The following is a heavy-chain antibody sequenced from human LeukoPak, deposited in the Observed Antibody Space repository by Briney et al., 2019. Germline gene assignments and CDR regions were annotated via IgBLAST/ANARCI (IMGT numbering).Heavy chain of an antibody. CDR2: IYYSGST. D-gene: IGHD4-17*01. V-gene: IGHV4-59*01. Sequence: TSETLSLTCTVSGGSISSYYWSWIRQPPGKGLEWIGYIYYSGSTNYNPSLKSRVTISVDTSKNQFSLKLSSVTAADTAVYYCARSPPVTSYNWFDPWGQGTLVTVSS. CDR1: GGSISSYY. J-gene: IGHJ5*02. CDR3: ARSPPVTSYNWFDP.